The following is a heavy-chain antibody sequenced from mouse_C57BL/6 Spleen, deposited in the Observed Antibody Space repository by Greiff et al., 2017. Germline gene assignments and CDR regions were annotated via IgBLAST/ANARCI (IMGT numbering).Heavy chain of an antibody. J-gene: IGHJ3*01. V-gene: IGHV5-4*01. Sequence: EVHLVESGGGLVKPGGSLKLSCAASGFTFSSYAMSWVRQTPEKRLEWVATISDGGSYTYYPDNVKGRFTISRDNAKNNLYLQMSHLKSEDTAMYYCARSLTVSFAYWGQGTLVTVSA. CDR2: ISDGGSYT. CDR3: ARSLTVSFAY. D-gene: IGHD4-1*01. CDR1: GFTFSSYA.